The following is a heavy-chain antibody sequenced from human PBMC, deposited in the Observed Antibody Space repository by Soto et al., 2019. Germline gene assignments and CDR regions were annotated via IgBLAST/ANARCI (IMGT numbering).Heavy chain of an antibody. V-gene: IGHV1-18*01. CDR1: GYTFTTFG. Sequence: ASVKVSCKASGYTFTTFGISWVRQAPGQGLEWVGWISANSGNTKYSQKFQGRVSLTTETSASTAYMELRSLRSDDTAVYYCARDTLFDPGYLGYFDYWGQGTLVTVSS. J-gene: IGHJ4*02. D-gene: IGHD5-12*01. CDR3: ARDTLFDPGYLGYFDY. CDR2: ISANSGNT.